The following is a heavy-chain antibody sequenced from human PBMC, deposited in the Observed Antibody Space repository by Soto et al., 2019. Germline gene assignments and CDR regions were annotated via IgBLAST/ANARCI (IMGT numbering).Heavy chain of an antibody. CDR3: ARDRQLVQDWFEP. CDR2: ITQNSEYI. Sequence: EVQLVESGGGLVKPGGSLRLSCAASGFTFSSYNMNWVRQAPGKGLEWLSLITQNSEYIFYADSVKGRFTMSRDDGKNSVYLQMDSLRLDDTAIYYCARDRQLVQDWFEPWGQGTLVTVSS. V-gene: IGHV3-21*01. J-gene: IGHJ5*02. CDR1: GFTFSSYN. D-gene: IGHD6-13*01.